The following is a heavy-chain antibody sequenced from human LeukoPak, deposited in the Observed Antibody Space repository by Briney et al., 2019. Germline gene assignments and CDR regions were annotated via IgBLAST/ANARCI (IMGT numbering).Heavy chain of an antibody. CDR3: ASAHDSSGYSQSDY. D-gene: IGHD3-22*01. CDR2: IIPILGIA. CDR1: GGTFSSYA. V-gene: IGHV1-69*04. Sequence: ASVKVSCKASGGTFSSYAISWVRQAPGQGLEWMGRIIPILGIANYAQKFQGRVTITADKSTSTAYMELSSLRSEDTAVYYCASAHDSSGYSQSDYWGQGTLVTVSS. J-gene: IGHJ4*02.